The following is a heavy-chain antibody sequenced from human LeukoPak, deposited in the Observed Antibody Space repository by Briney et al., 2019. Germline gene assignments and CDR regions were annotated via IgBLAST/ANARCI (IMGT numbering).Heavy chain of an antibody. Sequence: GASVKVSCKASGYTFTGYYMHWVRQAPGQGLEWMGWINPNSGGTNYAQKFQGRVTMTRDTSISTAYMELSRLRSDDTAVYYCAREFSVGRSSSWYRSYYYYMDVWGKGTTVTISS. CDR1: GYTFTGYY. D-gene: IGHD6-13*01. J-gene: IGHJ6*03. CDR2: INPNSGGT. CDR3: AREFSVGRSSSWYRSYYYYMDV. V-gene: IGHV1-2*02.